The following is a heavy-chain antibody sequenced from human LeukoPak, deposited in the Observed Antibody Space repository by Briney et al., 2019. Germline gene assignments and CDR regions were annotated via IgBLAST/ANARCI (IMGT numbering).Heavy chain of an antibody. CDR3: ARTGWFGELLNNWFDP. V-gene: IGHV7-4-1*01. J-gene: IGHJ5*02. D-gene: IGHD3-10*01. Sequence: ASVKVSCKASGYTFTVYSINWLRQAPGQGLEWMGWITTSTGKPTYAQGFTGRFVFSLDTSVSTTYLHIDSLKAEDTAVYYCARTGWFGELLNNWFDPWGQGTLVTVSS. CDR2: ITTSTGKP. CDR1: GYTFTVYS.